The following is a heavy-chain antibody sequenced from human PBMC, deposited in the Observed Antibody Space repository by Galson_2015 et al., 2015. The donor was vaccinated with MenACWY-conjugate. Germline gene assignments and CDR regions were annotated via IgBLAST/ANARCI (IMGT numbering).Heavy chain of an antibody. Sequence: GAEVTKPGESLKISCRGSGYTFTGYWIGWVRQMPGRGLEWLGIIHPADSDTKYGPSFEGQVTMSADKSISTAYLQWSSLKASATAMYYGGRLKAYGPFDNGVQGPRAT. D-gene: IGHD3-16*01. CDR2: IHPADSDT. V-gene: IGHV5-51*01. CDR1: GYTFTGYW. J-gene: IGHJ4*02. CDR3: GRLKAYGPFDN.